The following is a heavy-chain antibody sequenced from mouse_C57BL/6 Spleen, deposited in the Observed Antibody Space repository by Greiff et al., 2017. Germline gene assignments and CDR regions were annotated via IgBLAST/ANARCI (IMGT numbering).Heavy chain of an antibody. CDR1: GYAFSSSW. J-gene: IGHJ2*01. CDR3: ARANWEYYFDY. CDR2: IYPGDGDT. V-gene: IGHV1-82*01. Sequence: QVQLQQSGPELVKPGASVKISCKASGYAFSSSWMNWVKQRPGKGLEWIGRIYPGDGDTNYNGKFKGKATLTADKSSSTADMQLSSLTSEDSAVYFCARANWEYYFDYWGQGTTLTVSS. D-gene: IGHD4-1*01.